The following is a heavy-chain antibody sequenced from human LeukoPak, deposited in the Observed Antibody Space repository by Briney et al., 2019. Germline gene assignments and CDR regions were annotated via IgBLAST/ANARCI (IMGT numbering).Heavy chain of an antibody. Sequence: YYWSWIRQPPGKGLEWIGEINHSGSTNYNPSLKSRVTISADTSKNQFSLKLSSVTAADTAVYYCARGLNWNYNYWGQGTLVTVSS. J-gene: IGHJ4*02. CDR1: YY. CDR2: INHSGST. CDR3: ARGLNWNYNY. V-gene: IGHV4-34*01. D-gene: IGHD1-7*01.